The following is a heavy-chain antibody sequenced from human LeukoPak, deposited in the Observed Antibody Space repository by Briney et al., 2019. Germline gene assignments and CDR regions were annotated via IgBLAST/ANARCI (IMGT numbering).Heavy chain of an antibody. CDR3: AGGIAAAGPSFDY. CDR1: GGSISTYY. CDR2: IYYSGST. D-gene: IGHD6-13*01. Sequence: SETLSLTCTVSGGSISTYYWSWIRQPPGKGLEWIGYIYYSGSTNYNPSLKSRVTISVDTSKNQFSLKLSSVTAADTAVYYCAGGIAAAGPSFDYWGQGTLVTVSS. V-gene: IGHV4-59*08. J-gene: IGHJ4*02.